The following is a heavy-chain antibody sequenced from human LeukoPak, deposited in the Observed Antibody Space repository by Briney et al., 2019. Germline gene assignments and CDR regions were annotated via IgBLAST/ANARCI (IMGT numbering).Heavy chain of an antibody. D-gene: IGHD2-21*02. CDR2: INQDGSKK. Sequence: PGGSLRLSCVASRFTFSNYWMSWVRQAPGKGLEWVANINQDGSKKRYADSMKGRFTISRDNAKESLYLQLNSLRAEDTAVYYCAKWGPYCVGDYCPALDSLGPGTLVTVSS. CDR1: RFTFSNYW. J-gene: IGHJ4*02. V-gene: IGHV3-7*01. CDR3: AKWGPYCVGDYCPALDS.